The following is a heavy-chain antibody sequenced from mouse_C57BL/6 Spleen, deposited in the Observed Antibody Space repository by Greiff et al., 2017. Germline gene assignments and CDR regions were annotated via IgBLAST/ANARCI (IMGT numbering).Heavy chain of an antibody. D-gene: IGHD1-1*01. CDR1: GYAFSSYW. CDR2: IYPGDGDT. V-gene: IGHV1-80*01. Sequence: VKLQESGAELVKPGASVKISCKASGYAFSSYWMNWVKQRPGKGLEWIGQIYPGDGDTNYNGKFKGKATLTADKSSSTAYMQLSSLTSEDSAVYFCARFDYYGSSDWYFDVWGTGTTVTVSS. CDR3: ARFDYYGSSDWYFDV. J-gene: IGHJ1*03.